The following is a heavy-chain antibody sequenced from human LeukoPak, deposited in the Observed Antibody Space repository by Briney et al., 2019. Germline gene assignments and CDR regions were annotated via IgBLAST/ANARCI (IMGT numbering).Heavy chain of an antibody. CDR3: ARGWYGPDS. J-gene: IGHJ5*01. V-gene: IGHV3-74*01. CDR1: GVTFSGHS. D-gene: IGHD1-14*01. Sequence: TGGSQRLSCAASGVTFSGHSMHWVRQAPGKGLVWVSGISRDGTITNYADAVKGRFTISRDNAKNTLYLQMNSLRVEDTAVYSCARGWYGPDSCGQGTLVTVSS. CDR2: ISRDGTIT.